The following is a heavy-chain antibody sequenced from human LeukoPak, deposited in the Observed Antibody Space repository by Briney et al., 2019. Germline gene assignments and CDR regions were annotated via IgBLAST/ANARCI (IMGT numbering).Heavy chain of an antibody. V-gene: IGHV3-23*01. D-gene: IGHD6-19*01. J-gene: IGHJ4*02. CDR3: AKCRRGRIAVGLPPPFDY. Sequence: GGSLRLSCTVSGVTFSRYGMSWVRQAPGKGLEWVSGISDSGGSTYYADSVKGRFTISRDNSKDILYLQMNTLRVEDTAVYYCAKCRRGRIAVGLPPPFDYWGQGTLVTVSS. CDR2: ISDSGGST. CDR1: GVTFSRYG.